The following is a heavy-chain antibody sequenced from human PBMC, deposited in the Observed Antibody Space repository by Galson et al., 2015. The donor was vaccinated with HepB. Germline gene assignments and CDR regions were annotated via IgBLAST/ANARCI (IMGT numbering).Heavy chain of an antibody. CDR2: INSDGSST. CDR3: ARESGGDYVDGAFDI. CDR1: GFTFSSYR. J-gene: IGHJ3*02. Sequence: SLRLSCAASGFTFSSYRMHWVRQAPGKGLVWVSRINSDGSSTSYADSVKGRFTISRDNAKNTLYLQMNSLRAKDTAVYYCARESGGDYVDGAFDIWGQGTMVTVSS. D-gene: IGHD4-17*01. V-gene: IGHV3-74*01.